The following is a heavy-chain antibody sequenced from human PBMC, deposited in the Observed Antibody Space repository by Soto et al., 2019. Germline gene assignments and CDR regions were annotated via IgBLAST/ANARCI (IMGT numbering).Heavy chain of an antibody. V-gene: IGHV4-30-4*01. Sequence: SETLSLTCTVSGDSISNGDYYWSWIRQPPGRGLEWIGYIDSSGSTYYNPSLKSRLTMSVDMSKNQFSLRLTSVSAADTAVYFCAGDRSNSPDYFDYWGQGTLVTVSS. D-gene: IGHD6-6*01. J-gene: IGHJ4*02. CDR1: GDSISNGDYY. CDR2: IDSSGST. CDR3: AGDRSNSPDYFDY.